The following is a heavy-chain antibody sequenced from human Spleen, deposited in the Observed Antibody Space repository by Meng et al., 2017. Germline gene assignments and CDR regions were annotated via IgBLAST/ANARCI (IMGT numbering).Heavy chain of an antibody. D-gene: IGHD4-11*01. CDR3: ARGPTTMAHDFDY. CDR2: INHSGST. J-gene: IGHJ4*02. V-gene: IGHV4-34*01. Sequence: QVQLPQGGGGLLKPSGTLSLTCVVSGGSFSDYYWSWIRQPPGKGLEWIGEINHSGSTNYNPSLESRATISVDTSQNNLSLKLSSVTAADSAVYYCARGPTTMAHDFDYWGQGTLVTVSS. CDR1: GGSFSDYY.